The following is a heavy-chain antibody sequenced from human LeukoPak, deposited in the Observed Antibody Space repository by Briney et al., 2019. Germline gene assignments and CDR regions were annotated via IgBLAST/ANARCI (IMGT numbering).Heavy chain of an antibody. J-gene: IGHJ5*02. CDR2: IYYSGST. CDR1: GGSISSYY. V-gene: IGHV4-59*12. CDR3: ARGGRGAPAARRFKPGNWFDP. D-gene: IGHD2-2*01. Sequence: PSETLSPTCTVSGGSISSYYWSWIRQPPGKGLEWIGYIYYSGSTNYNPSLKSRVTISVDTSKNQFSLNLSSVTAADTTVYYCARGGRGAPAARRFKPGNWFDPWGQGTLVTVSS.